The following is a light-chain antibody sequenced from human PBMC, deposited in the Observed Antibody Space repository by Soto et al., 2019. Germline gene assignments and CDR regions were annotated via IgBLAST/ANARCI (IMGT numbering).Light chain of an antibody. CDR1: SSDVGGYNY. CDR3: SSYAGSNNVV. CDR2: EVI. J-gene: IGLJ2*01. V-gene: IGLV2-8*01. Sequence: QSALTQPPSASGSPGQSVTISCTGTSSDVGGYNYVSWYQQHPGKAPKLMIYEVIKRPSGVADRFSGSKSGNTASLTVSGLQAEDEADYYCSSYAGSNNVVFGGVTKLTVL.